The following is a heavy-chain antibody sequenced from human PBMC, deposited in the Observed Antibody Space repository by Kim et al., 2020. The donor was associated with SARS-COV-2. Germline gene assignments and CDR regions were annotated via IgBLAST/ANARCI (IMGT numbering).Heavy chain of an antibody. CDR2: VSRDAGIT. D-gene: IGHD2-2*01. CDR3: AKALRQLSRALDY. J-gene: IGHJ4*02. CDR1: GFTFSSDA. Sequence: GGSLRLSCAASGFTFSSDAMSWVRQAPGKGLEWVSSVSRDAGITHYADSVKGRFTISRDNSKNRLYLQMNSLRAEDTALYYCAKALRQLSRALDYWGQGTLAT. V-gene: IGHV3-23*01.